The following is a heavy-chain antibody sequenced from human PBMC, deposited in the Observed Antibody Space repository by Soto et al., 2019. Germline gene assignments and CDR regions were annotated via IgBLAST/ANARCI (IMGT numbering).Heavy chain of an antibody. CDR2: VSGNNGDT. J-gene: IGHJ6*02. D-gene: IGHD2-15*01. CDR1: GYTFTYYG. Sequence: QVQLVPSGAGVKKPGASVKVSCKASGYTFTYYGTTWVRQAPGQELEWMGWVSGNNGDTNYAQKVQRRVTMTTDTSTGTAYMELRSLRSDDTAAYYCARWPDIVKIAGAVGGVDVWCQGTTVTVSS. V-gene: IGHV1-18*04. CDR3: ARWPDIVKIAGAVGGVDV.